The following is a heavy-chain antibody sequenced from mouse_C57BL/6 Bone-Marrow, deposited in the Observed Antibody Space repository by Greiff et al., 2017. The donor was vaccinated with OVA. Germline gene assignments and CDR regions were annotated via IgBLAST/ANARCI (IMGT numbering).Heavy chain of an antibody. J-gene: IGHJ2*01. CDR1: GYTFTNYW. Sequence: QVQLKESGAELVRPGTSVKMSCKASGYTFTNYWIGWAKQRPGHGLEWIGDIYPGGGYTNYNEKFKGKATLTADKSSSTAYMQFSSLTSEDSAIYYCARWNYSNSYYFDYWGQGTTLTVSS. V-gene: IGHV1-63*01. CDR2: IYPGGGYT. CDR3: ARWNYSNSYYFDY. D-gene: IGHD2-5*01.